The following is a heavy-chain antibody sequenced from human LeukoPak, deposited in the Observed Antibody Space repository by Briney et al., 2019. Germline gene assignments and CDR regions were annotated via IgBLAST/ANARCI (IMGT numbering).Heavy chain of an antibody. Sequence: GASVKVSCKASGYTFTSYAMHWVRQAPGQRLEWMGWINAGNGNTKYSQKFQGRVTITRDTSASTAYMELSSLRSEDTAVYYCARVQYDILTGYPSPVDYWGQGTLVTVSS. CDR2: INAGNGNT. D-gene: IGHD3-9*01. CDR1: GYTFTSYA. J-gene: IGHJ4*02. CDR3: ARVQYDILTGYPSPVDY. V-gene: IGHV1-3*01.